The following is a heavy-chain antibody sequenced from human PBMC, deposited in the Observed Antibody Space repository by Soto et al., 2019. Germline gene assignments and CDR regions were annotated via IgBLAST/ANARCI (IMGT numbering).Heavy chain of an antibody. Sequence: PSETLSLTCTVSGGSISSGDYYWSWIRQPPGKGLEWIGYIYYSGSTYYNPSLKSRVTISVDTSKNQFSLKLSSVTAAGTAVYYCASTIPYYYYGMDVWGQGTTVTVSS. CDR3: ASTIPYYYYGMDV. D-gene: IGHD3-10*01. V-gene: IGHV4-30-4*01. CDR1: GGSISSGDYY. CDR2: IYYSGST. J-gene: IGHJ6*02.